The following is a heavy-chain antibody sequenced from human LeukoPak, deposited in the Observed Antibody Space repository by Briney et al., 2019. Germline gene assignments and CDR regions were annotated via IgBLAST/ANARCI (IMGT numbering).Heavy chain of an antibody. CDR2: IDWDDDK. J-gene: IGHJ4*02. CDR1: GFSLSTTGMC. CDR3: TRISPWPKRTAVARDF. D-gene: IGHD6-19*01. V-gene: IGHV2-70*11. Sequence: SGPTLVHPTQPLTLTCTFSGFSLSTTGMCVTWFRQPPGKALEWLARIDWDDDKYYIISLKTRLTISKDTSKGQVVLTLTNMDPVDTATYYCTRISPWPKRTAVARDFWGQGTLVTVSS.